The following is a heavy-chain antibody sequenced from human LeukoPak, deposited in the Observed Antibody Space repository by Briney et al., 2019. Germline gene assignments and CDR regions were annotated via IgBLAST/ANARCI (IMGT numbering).Heavy chain of an antibody. V-gene: IGHV3-33*01. J-gene: IGHJ4*02. CDR1: GFTFTTYG. D-gene: IGHD2-15*01. Sequence: GRSLILSCVASGFTFTTYGTHWVRQAPGKGLEWVAVIRSDGSSEYYADSVKGRFIISRDNSKNTLYLQMNSLRVEDTAMYYCARYCSGGTCYVGLIWGQGTLVTVSS. CDR2: IRSDGSSE. CDR3: ARYCSGGTCYVGLI.